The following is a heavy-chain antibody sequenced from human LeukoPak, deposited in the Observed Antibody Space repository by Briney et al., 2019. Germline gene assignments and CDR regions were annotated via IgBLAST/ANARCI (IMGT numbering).Heavy chain of an antibody. J-gene: IGHJ4*02. D-gene: IGHD6-19*01. CDR3: ARAPHGGWFDY. V-gene: IGHV4-59*11. CDR1: GGSISSHY. Sequence: SETLSLTCTVSGGSISSHYWSWIRQPPGKGLEWIGYIYYSGSTNYNPSLKSRVTISVDTSKNQFSLKLSSVTAADTAVYYCARAPHGGWFDYWGQGTLVTVSS. CDR2: IYYSGST.